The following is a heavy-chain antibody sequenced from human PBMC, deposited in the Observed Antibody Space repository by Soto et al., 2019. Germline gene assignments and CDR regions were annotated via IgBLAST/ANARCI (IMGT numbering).Heavy chain of an antibody. V-gene: IGHV3-74*01. CDR1: GFSFSSHW. CDR2: INSGGRGT. J-gene: IGHJ6*02. D-gene: IGHD3-9*01. CDR3: TRDMWNYDILTGCFDV. Sequence: EVQLVESGEGLVQPGGSLKLSCVASGFSFSSHWIHWVRQEPGKGLVWVSCINSGGRGTNYADSVKGRFTISRDNAKNTVYLQMDSLRAEDTAVYYCTRDMWNYDILTGCFDVWGQGTTVTVSS.